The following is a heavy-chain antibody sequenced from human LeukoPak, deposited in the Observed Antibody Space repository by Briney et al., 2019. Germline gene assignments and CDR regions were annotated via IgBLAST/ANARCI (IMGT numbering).Heavy chain of an antibody. D-gene: IGHD2-15*01. Sequence: PGGSLRLSCAASGFTFSSYGMHWVRQAPGKGLGWVAFIRYEGSNKYYADSVKGRFTISRDNSKNTLYLQMNSLRAEDTAVYYCAKDTPIVAWGQGTLVTVSS. J-gene: IGHJ5*02. CDR3: AKDTPIVA. V-gene: IGHV3-30*02. CDR1: GFTFSSYG. CDR2: IRYEGSNK.